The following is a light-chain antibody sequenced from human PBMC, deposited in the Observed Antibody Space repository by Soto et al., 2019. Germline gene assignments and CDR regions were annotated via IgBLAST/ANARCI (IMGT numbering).Light chain of an antibody. Sequence: QSVLTQPPSVSGAPGQRVPISCTGSSSNIGAGYDVHWYQQLPGKAPKLLIYGNNNRPSGVPDRFPGSKSGTSASLAITGLRADDEADYYCQSYASSLSANFVFGTGTKVTVL. J-gene: IGLJ1*01. CDR1: SSNIGAGYD. CDR3: QSYASSLSANFV. CDR2: GNN. V-gene: IGLV1-40*01.